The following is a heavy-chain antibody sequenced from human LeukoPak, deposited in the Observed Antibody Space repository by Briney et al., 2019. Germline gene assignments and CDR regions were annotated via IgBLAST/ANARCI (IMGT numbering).Heavy chain of an antibody. CDR2: IIPIFGTA. D-gene: IGHD3-10*01. CDR3: TRDSDPYYYGSGSYYCSVAY. V-gene: IGHV1-69*05. J-gene: IGHJ4*02. Sequence: SVKVSCKASGGTFSSYAISWVRQAPGQGLEWMGRIIPIFGTANYAQKFQGRVTITTDESTSTAYMELSSLRSEDTAVYYCTRDSDPYYYGSGSYYCSVAYWGQGTLVTVSS. CDR1: GGTFSSYA.